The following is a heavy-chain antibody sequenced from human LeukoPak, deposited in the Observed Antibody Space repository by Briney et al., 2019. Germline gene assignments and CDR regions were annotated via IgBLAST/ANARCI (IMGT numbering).Heavy chain of an antibody. CDR2: IYYSGST. V-gene: IGHV4-59*01. CDR1: GGSISSYY. D-gene: IGHD3-22*01. J-gene: IGHJ4*02. Sequence: SETLSLTCTVSGGSISSYYWSWIRQPPGKGLEWIGYIYYSGSTNYNPSLKSRVTISVDTSKNQFSLKLSSVTAADTAVYYCARGPDYDSSGYYPFDWWGPGTLVTVSS. CDR3: ARGPDYDSSGYYPFDW.